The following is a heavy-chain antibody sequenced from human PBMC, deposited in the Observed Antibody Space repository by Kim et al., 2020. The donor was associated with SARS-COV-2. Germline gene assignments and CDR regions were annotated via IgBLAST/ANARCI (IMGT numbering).Heavy chain of an antibody. CDR3: ARAGDGTGLDY. CDR1: GFTFDDYA. D-gene: IGHD6-19*01. V-gene: IGHV3-9*01. CDR2: ISWNSGSI. J-gene: IGHJ4*02. Sequence: GGSLRLSCAASGFTFDDYAMHWVRQAPGKGLEWVSGISWNSGSIGYADSVKGRFTISRDNAKNSLYLQMNSLRAEDTALEYCARAGDGTGLDYWGQGTM.